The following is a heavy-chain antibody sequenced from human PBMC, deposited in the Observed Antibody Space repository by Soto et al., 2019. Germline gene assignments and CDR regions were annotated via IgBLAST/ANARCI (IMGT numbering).Heavy chain of an antibody. Sequence: SLTCSVSGGSVRSGVYYWSWIRQPPGKGLQWIGYIYYNGSTNYNPSLKSRVTISIDTSRNQFSLRLSSVTAADTAVYYCARDHAGSGNYYPNWFDPWGQGALVTVSS. CDR3: ARDHAGSGNYYPNWFDP. J-gene: IGHJ5*02. CDR2: IYYNGST. V-gene: IGHV4-61*08. D-gene: IGHD3-10*01. CDR1: GGSVRSGVYY.